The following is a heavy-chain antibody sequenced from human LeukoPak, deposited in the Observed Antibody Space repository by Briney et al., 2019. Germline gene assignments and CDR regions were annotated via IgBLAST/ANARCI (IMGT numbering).Heavy chain of an antibody. D-gene: IGHD6-13*01. V-gene: IGHV3-23*01. CDR2: ISGSGGST. Sequence: GGSLRLSCAASGFTFSSYAMSWVRQAPGKGLEWVSAISGSGGSTYYADSVRGRFTISRDNSKNTLYLQMNSLRAEDTAVYYCAKDVAGAYSSSWYGPYFDYWGQGTLVTVSS. CDR3: AKDVAGAYSSSWYGPYFDY. CDR1: GFTFSSYA. J-gene: IGHJ4*02.